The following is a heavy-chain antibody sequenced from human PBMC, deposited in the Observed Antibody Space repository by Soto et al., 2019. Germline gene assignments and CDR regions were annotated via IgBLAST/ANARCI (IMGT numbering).Heavy chain of an antibody. D-gene: IGHD6-13*01. CDR3: AAGEASSRNLAPYYLDF. V-gene: IGHV4-59*01. Sequence: PSEPLSLTRTLSGASMRNYFWSLIRQPPGKGLEWIGYIHYSGATSFFPSYNPSLRSRVTISEDTSKNQFSLKLLSVTTADTAVYFCAAGEASSRNLAPYYLDFWGQGTLVTVSS. CDR2: IHYSGATSFFP. CDR1: GASMRNYF. J-gene: IGHJ4*02.